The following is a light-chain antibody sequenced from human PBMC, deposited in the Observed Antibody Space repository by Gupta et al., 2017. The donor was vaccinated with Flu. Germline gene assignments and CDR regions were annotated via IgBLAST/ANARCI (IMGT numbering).Light chain of an antibody. J-gene: IGLJ3*02. Sequence: VTISCSGSSSDIGTNYFSWYQQLPGTAPKLLIYENDKRPSGIPDRFSASKSVTSATLGITGLQTGDEAIYYCGTWDSSLDVGVFGGGTNLTVL. CDR2: END. CDR1: SSDIGTNY. V-gene: IGLV1-51*02. CDR3: GTWDSSLDVGV.